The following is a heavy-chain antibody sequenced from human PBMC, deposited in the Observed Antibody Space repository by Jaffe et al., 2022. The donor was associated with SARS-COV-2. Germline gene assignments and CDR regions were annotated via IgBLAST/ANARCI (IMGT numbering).Heavy chain of an antibody. CDR2: IFPGESNA. Sequence: VQLVQSGAEVKKPGESLKISCKASGFSFSSNWIGWVRQMPGKGLEWMGFIFPGESNARYSPSFQGQVTISADESVSSAYLQWNSLKASDTAVYYCARRSGGDSSWFDPWGQGTLVTVSS. D-gene: IGHD2-21*02. CDR1: GFSFSSNW. J-gene: IGHJ5*02. CDR3: ARRSGGDSSWFDP. V-gene: IGHV5-51*01.